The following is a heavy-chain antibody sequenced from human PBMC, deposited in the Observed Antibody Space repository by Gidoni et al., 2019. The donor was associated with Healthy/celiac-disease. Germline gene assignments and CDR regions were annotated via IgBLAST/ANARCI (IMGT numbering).Heavy chain of an antibody. Sequence: QVQLVQSGAEVKKPGASVKVSCKASGYTFTSYYMHWVRQAPGQGLEWMGIINPIGGSTSYAQKFQGRVTMTRDTSTSTVYMELSSLRSEDTAVYYCARAISGSKANYYYYYGMDVWGQGTTVTVSS. CDR3: ARAISGSKANYYYYYGMDV. V-gene: IGHV1-46*01. CDR2: INPIGGST. CDR1: GYTFTSYY. J-gene: IGHJ6*02.